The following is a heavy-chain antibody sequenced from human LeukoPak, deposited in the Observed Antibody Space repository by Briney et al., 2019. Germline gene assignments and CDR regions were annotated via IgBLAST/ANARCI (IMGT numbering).Heavy chain of an antibody. CDR2: ISSSSSYI. CDR3: ARLAVAGTDFDY. D-gene: IGHD6-19*01. J-gene: IGHJ4*02. CDR1: GFTFSSYS. Sequence: PGGFLRLSCAASGFTFSSYSMNWVRQAPGKGLEWVSSISSSSSYIYYADSVKGRFTISRDNAKNSLYLQMNSLRAEDTAVYYCARLAVAGTDFDYWGQGTLVTVSS. V-gene: IGHV3-21*01.